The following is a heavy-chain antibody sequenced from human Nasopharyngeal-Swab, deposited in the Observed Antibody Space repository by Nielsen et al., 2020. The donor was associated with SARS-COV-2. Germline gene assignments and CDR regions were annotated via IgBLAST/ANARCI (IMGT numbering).Heavy chain of an antibody. CDR1: GFTFSSYA. D-gene: IGHD6-13*01. CDR2: ISYDGSKK. CDR3: ARDQGSSWYTYYYYYGRDV. J-gene: IGHJ6*02. Sequence: GESLKISCAASGFTFSSYAMHWVRQAPGKGLEWVAVISYDGSKKYYADSVKGRFTISRDNSKSTLYLQMNSLRAEDTAVYYCARDQGSSWYTYYYYYGRDVWGQGTTVTVSS. V-gene: IGHV3-30-3*01.